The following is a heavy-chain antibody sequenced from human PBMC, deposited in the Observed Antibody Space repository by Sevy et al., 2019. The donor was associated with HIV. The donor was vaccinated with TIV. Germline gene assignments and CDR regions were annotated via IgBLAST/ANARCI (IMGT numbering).Heavy chain of an antibody. V-gene: IGHV1-8*01. Sequence: ASVKVSCKASGYTFISYDINWVRQATGQGLEWMGWMNPNSGNTGYAQKFQGRVTMTRNTSISTAYMELSSLRSEDTAVYYCARYYYDSSGYYSDDAFDIWGQGTMVTVSS. CDR2: MNPNSGNT. D-gene: IGHD3-22*01. CDR3: ARYYYDSSGYYSDDAFDI. CDR1: GYTFISYD. J-gene: IGHJ3*02.